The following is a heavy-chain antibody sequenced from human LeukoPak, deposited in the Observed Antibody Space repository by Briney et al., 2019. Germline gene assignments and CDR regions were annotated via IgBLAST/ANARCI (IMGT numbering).Heavy chain of an antibody. CDR3: AKDFSYYDSSGSGPDY. J-gene: IGHJ4*02. Sequence: PGRSLRLSCAASGFPFSSYGMHWVRQAPGRGLEWVAIIWYDGSNEYYADSVKGRFTISRDNSKNTLYLQMNSLRVEDMAVYYCAKDFSYYDSSGSGPDYWGQGTLVTVPS. CDR2: IWYDGSNE. D-gene: IGHD3-22*01. V-gene: IGHV3-33*06. CDR1: GFPFSSYG.